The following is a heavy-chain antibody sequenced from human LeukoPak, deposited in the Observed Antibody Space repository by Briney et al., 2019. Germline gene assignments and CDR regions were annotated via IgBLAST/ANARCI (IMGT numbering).Heavy chain of an antibody. D-gene: IGHD4-17*01. V-gene: IGHV1-18*01. CDR3: ARGGGSYGDYSLWLGY. CDR2: ISAYSGNT. CDR1: GYTFSGSG. Sequence: ASVKVSCKASGYTFSGSGFSWVRQAPGQGLEWMGWISAYSGNTKYAQKYQARVTLTTDTSTSTAYVELRSLRSDDTAVYYCARGGGSYGDYSLWLGYWGQGTLVTVSS. J-gene: IGHJ4*02.